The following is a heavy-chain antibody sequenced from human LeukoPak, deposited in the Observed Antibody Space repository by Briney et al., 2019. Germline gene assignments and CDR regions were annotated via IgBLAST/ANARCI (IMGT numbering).Heavy chain of an antibody. CDR3: ARRSYSGLDY. CDR1: GFTFSSYS. CDR2: ISSSSSTI. V-gene: IGHV3-48*01. Sequence: PGGSLRLSCAASGFTFSSYSMKWVRQAPGKGLEWVSYISSSSSTIYYAGSVKGRFTISRGNANNSLYLQMNSLRAEDTAVYYCARRSYSGLDYWGQGTLVTVSS. D-gene: IGHD2-15*01. J-gene: IGHJ4*02.